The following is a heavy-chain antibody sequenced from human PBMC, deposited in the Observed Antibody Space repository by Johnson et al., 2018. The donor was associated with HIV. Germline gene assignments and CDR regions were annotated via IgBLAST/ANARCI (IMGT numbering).Heavy chain of an antibody. CDR1: GFTFSSYA. CDR3: ARARVGYSFAGWGTDAFDI. D-gene: IGHD5-18*01. Sequence: VQLVESGGGLVQPGGSLRLSCAASGFTFSSYAMHWVRQAPGKGLEWVSVIYSGGSTYYADSVKGRFTISRDNSKNTLYLQMNSLRAEDTAVYYCARARVGYSFAGWGTDAFDIWGQGTMVTVSS. V-gene: IGHV3-66*01. CDR2: IYSGGST. J-gene: IGHJ3*02.